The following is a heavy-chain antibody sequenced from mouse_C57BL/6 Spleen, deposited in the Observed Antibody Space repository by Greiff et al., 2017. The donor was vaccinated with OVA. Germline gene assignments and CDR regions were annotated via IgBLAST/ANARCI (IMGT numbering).Heavy chain of an antibody. CDR2: IYLGDGYT. CDR3: ARPLTGPGAIDY. CDR1: GYTFTSYG. J-gene: IGHJ4*01. Sequence: EVQLQQSGAELVRPGSSVKMSCKTSGYTFTSYGINWVKQRPGQGLEWIGYIYLGDGYTEYNEKFKGKATLTSDTSSSTAYMQLSSLTSEDSAIYFCARPLTGPGAIDYWGPGTSVTVSS. D-gene: IGHD4-1*01. V-gene: IGHV1-58*01.